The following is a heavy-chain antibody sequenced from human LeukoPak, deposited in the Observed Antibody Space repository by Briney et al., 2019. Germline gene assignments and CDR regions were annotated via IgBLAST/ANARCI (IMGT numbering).Heavy chain of an antibody. CDR1: VYTFTSYD. CDR2: MNPNSGNT. J-gene: IGHJ4*02. V-gene: IGHV1-8*01. Sequence: ASVKVSCKASVYTFTSYDINWVRQATGQGLEWMGWMNPNSGNTGYAQKFQGGVTMTRNTSISTAYMELSSLRSEDTAVYYCARADSSSWSILDYWGQGTLVTVSS. D-gene: IGHD6-13*01. CDR3: ARADSSSWSILDY.